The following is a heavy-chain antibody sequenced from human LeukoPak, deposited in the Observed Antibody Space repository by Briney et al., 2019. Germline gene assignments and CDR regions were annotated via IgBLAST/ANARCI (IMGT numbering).Heavy chain of an antibody. CDR2: IIPIFGTA. Sequence: GASVKVSCKASGGTFSSYAISWVRQAPGQGLEWMGGIIPIFGTANYAQKFQGRVTITADESTSTAYMELSSLRSEDTAVYYCARGSRFGDYVGGSDYWGQGTLVTVSS. V-gene: IGHV1-69*13. CDR3: ARGSRFGDYVGGSDY. J-gene: IGHJ4*02. CDR1: GGTFSSYA. D-gene: IGHD4-17*01.